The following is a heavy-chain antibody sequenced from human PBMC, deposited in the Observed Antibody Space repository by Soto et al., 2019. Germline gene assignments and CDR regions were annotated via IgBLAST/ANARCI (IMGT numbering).Heavy chain of an antibody. D-gene: IGHD2-15*01. V-gene: IGHV3-64*02. J-gene: IGHJ4*02. Sequence: GGSLRLSCAASGFTLSGYAIGWVRQAPGKGLEYVSGISSSGGSTYYADSVQGRFTISRDNSKNTLYLQMGSLRAEDMAVYYCAKCSGGSCYSTYPFWGQGTLVTVSS. CDR1: GFTLSGYA. CDR2: ISSSGGST. CDR3: AKCSGGSCYSTYPF.